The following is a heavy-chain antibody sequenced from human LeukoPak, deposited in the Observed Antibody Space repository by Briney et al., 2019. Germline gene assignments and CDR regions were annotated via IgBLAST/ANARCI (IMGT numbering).Heavy chain of an antibody. V-gene: IGHV3-23*01. CDR3: AKGVRGSSWYDYYYMDV. Sequence: GGSLRLSCAASGFTFSGYAMSWVRQAPGKGLEWVSAISGSGGSTYYADSVKGRFTISRDNSKNTLYLQMNSLRAEDTAVYYCAKGVRGSSWYDYYYMDVWGKGTTVTVSS. D-gene: IGHD6-13*01. CDR2: ISGSGGST. CDR1: GFTFSGYA. J-gene: IGHJ6*03.